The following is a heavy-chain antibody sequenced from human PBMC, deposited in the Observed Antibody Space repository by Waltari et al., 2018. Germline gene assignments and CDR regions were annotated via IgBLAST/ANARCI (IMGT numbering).Heavy chain of an antibody. V-gene: IGHV4-34*01. Sequence: QVQLQQWGAGLLKPSETLSLTCAVYGGSFSGYYWNWIRQPPGTGLEWIGEINHSGSTNYNPSLKSRVTISVDASKNQFSLKVNSATAADTAVYYCARGPYYYNASGYFPLYYFDYWGQGTLVTASS. J-gene: IGHJ4*02. CDR3: ARGPYYYNASGYFPLYYFDY. D-gene: IGHD3-22*01. CDR2: INHSGST. CDR1: GGSFSGYY.